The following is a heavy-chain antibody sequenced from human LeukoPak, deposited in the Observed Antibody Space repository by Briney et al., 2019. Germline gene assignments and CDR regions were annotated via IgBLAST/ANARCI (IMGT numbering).Heavy chain of an antibody. Sequence: GGSLRLSCAASGFSFTDAWMSWVRQAPVRGLEWVGRIKSKADGGRAEYAATVKGRFFISRDDAKSTLYVQMNRLRTEDTAVYYCTTEKDLYYYDSSGYFHWGQGSLVTVSS. CDR2: IKSKADGGRA. V-gene: IGHV3-15*01. CDR1: GFSFTDAW. J-gene: IGHJ4*02. D-gene: IGHD3-22*01. CDR3: TTEKDLYYYDSSGYFH.